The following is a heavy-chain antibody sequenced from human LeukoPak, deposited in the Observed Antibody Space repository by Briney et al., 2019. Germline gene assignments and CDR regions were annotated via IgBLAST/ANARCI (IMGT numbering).Heavy chain of an antibody. CDR2: FDPEDGET. CDR3: ATIFTYYDILTGQNWFDP. V-gene: IGHV1-24*01. D-gene: IGHD3-9*01. CDR1: GYTLTELS. Sequence: SVKVSCKVSGYTLTELSMHWVRQAPGKGLEWMGGFDPEDGETIYAQKFQGRVTMAEDTSTDTAYMELSSLRSEDTAVYYCATIFTYYDILTGQNWFDPWGQGTLVTVSS. J-gene: IGHJ5*02.